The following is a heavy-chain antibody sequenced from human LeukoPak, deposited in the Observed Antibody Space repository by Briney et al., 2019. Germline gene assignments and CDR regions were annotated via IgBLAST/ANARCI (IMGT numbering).Heavy chain of an antibody. CDR3: ARHEYSRRSDNWFDP. Sequence: SQTLSLTCTVSGGSISSYYWSWIRQPPGKGLEWTGYSYYSGSTNYNPSLKSRVTISVDTSKNQFSLKLSSVTAADTAVYYCARHEYSRRSDNWFDPWGQGTLVTVSS. CDR1: GGSISSYY. J-gene: IGHJ5*02. D-gene: IGHD6-6*01. CDR2: SYYSGST. V-gene: IGHV4-59*08.